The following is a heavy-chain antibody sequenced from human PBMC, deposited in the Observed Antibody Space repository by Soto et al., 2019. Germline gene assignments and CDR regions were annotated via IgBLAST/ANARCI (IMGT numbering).Heavy chain of an antibody. V-gene: IGHV1-69*13. Sequence: SVKVSCKASGGTFSSYAISWVRQAPGQGLEWMGGIIPIFGTANYAQKFQGRVTITADESTSTAYMELSSLRSEDTAVYYCASERTGTTGYYFAYCAQGTLVTVSS. CDR2: IIPIFGTA. J-gene: IGHJ4*02. CDR3: ASERTGTTGYYFAY. CDR1: GGTFSSYA. D-gene: IGHD1-7*01.